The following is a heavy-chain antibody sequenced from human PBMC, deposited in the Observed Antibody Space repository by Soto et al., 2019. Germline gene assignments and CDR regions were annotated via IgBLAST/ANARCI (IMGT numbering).Heavy chain of an antibody. J-gene: IGHJ6*02. CDR2: ISAYNGNT. V-gene: IGHV1-18*01. CDR1: GYTFTSYG. CDR3: AKRAPPMAV. Sequence: QVQLVQSGAEVKKPGASVKVSCKASGYTFTSYGISWVRQAPGQGLEWMGWISAYNGNTTYAQQLQGRVTMTTDTYTSTAYMEPRSLRSDDTAVYFWAKRAPPMAVWGQGTTVTVSS.